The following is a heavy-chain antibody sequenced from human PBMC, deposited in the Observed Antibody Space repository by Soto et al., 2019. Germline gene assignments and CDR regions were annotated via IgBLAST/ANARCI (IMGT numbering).Heavy chain of an antibody. J-gene: IGHJ6*02. D-gene: IGHD3-10*01. CDR3: ARKAVRYYYYYGVDV. Sequence: QVQLVQSGAEVKKPGASVKVSCKASGYTFTSYDSNWVRQATGQGLEWMGWLNPNRGHTGYAQKFQGRVTMTRNTSISTAYMELSSLRSEDTAVYYCARKAVRYYYYYGVDVWGQGTTVTVSS. CDR1: GYTFTSYD. V-gene: IGHV1-8*01. CDR2: LNPNRGHT.